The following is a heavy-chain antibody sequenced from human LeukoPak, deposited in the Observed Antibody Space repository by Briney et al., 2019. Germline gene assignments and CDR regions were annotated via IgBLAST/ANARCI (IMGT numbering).Heavy chain of an antibody. V-gene: IGHV4-59*12. CDR1: GGSISSYY. Sequence: PSETLSLTCTVSGGSISSYYWSWIRQPPGKGLEWIGYIYYSGSTNYNPSLKSRVTMSVDTSKNQFSLKLSSVTAADTVVYYCARDQYYYDSSGYLTFDYWGQGTLVTVSS. J-gene: IGHJ4*02. CDR3: ARDQYYYDSSGYLTFDY. D-gene: IGHD3-22*01. CDR2: IYYSGST.